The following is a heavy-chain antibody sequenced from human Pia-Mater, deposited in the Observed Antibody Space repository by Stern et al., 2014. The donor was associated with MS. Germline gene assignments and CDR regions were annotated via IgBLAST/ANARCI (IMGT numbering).Heavy chain of an antibody. CDR3: APLFSDASSSWFDP. V-gene: IGHV2-5*02. CDR1: GFSLSTSGAG. CDR2: IYWDDKN. J-gene: IGHJ5*02. D-gene: IGHD6-6*01. Sequence: QITLKESGPTLVKPTQTLTLTCTFSGFSLSTSGAGGIWIRQPPGKALEWLAGIYWDDKNHDRPSMKTRLTINRDTTKSQVVLTMTSMDPVDTATYYCAPLFSDASSSWFDPWGQGTLVTVSS.